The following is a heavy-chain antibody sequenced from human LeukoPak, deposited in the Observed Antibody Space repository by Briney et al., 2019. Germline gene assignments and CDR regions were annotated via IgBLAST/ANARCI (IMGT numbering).Heavy chain of an antibody. D-gene: IGHD1-26*01. J-gene: IGHJ4*02. Sequence: GESLKISCKGSGYNFPTYWIGWVRQMPGKGLEWMGIIYPRDSDTRYSPSFQGQVTISAGKSISTAYLQWSSLKATDTAMYYCARAYSGDSSLDYWGQGTLVTVSS. CDR1: GYNFPTYW. CDR3: ARAYSGDSSLDY. V-gene: IGHV5-51*01. CDR2: IYPRDSDT.